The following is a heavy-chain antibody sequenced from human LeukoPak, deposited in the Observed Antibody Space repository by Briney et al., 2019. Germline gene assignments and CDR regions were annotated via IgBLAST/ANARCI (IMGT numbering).Heavy chain of an antibody. CDR2: IYSGGST. CDR3: ARERGELLLNAFDI. D-gene: IGHD2-15*01. Sequence: GGSLRLSCAASRFTVSSNYMSWVRQAPGKGLEWVSVIYSGGSTYYADSVKGRFTISRDNSKNTLYLQMNSLRAEDTAVYYCARERGELLLNAFDIWGQGTMVTVSS. CDR1: RFTVSSNY. V-gene: IGHV3-53*01. J-gene: IGHJ3*02.